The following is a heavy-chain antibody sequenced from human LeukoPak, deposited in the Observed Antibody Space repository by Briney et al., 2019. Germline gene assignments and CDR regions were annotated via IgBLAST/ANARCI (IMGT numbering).Heavy chain of an antibody. Sequence: PSETLSLTCTVSGGTISSYYWSWIRQPAGKGLQWIGRIYTSGSTNYNPSLKSRVTMSVDTSKNQFSLKLSSVTAADTAVYDCAIDDELLYGNYYCYYMDVWGKGTTVTVSS. CDR3: AIDDELLYGNYYCYYMDV. CDR2: IYTSGST. V-gene: IGHV4-4*07. CDR1: GGTISSYY. J-gene: IGHJ6*03. D-gene: IGHD2-2*02.